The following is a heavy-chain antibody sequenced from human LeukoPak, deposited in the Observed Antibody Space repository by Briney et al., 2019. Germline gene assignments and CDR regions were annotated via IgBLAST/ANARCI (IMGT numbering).Heavy chain of an antibody. CDR3: ARHFGYSYGAVPFDP. Sequence: SETLSLTCTVSGYSISSGYYWGWIRQPPGKGLEWIGSIYHSGSTYYNPSLKGRVTISVDTSKNQFSLNLSSVTAADTAVYYCARHFGYSYGAVPFDPWGQGTPVTVSS. CDR1: GYSISSGYY. CDR2: IYHSGST. D-gene: IGHD5-18*01. J-gene: IGHJ5*02. V-gene: IGHV4-38-2*02.